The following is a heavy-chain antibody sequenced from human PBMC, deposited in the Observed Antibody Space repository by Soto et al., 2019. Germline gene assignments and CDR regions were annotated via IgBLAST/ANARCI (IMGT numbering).Heavy chain of an antibody. V-gene: IGHV1-18*01. J-gene: IGHJ6*02. D-gene: IGHD3-22*01. CDR3: ARLGYYDSSGYYYYYYYYGMDV. CDR2: ISAYNGNT. Sequence: QVQLVQSGAEVKKPGASVKVSCKASGYTFTSYGISWVRQAPGQGLEWMGWISAYNGNTNYAQKLQGRVTMTTDTSTSTADMELRSLRSDDTAVYYCARLGYYDSSGYYYYYYYYGMDVWGQGTTVTVSS. CDR1: GYTFTSYG.